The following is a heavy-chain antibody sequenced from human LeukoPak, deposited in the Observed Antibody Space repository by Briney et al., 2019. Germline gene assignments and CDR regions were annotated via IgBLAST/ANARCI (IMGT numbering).Heavy chain of an antibody. D-gene: IGHD6-6*01. Sequence: GGSLRLSCAASGFTFSSYAMSWVRQAPGKGLEWVSAISGSGGSTYHADSVKGRFTISRDNSKNTVNLQMNSLRAEDTAVYYCARGGVYSSSMIDYWGQGTLVTVSS. CDR3: ARGGVYSSSMIDY. V-gene: IGHV3-23*01. CDR2: ISGSGGST. CDR1: GFTFSSYA. J-gene: IGHJ4*02.